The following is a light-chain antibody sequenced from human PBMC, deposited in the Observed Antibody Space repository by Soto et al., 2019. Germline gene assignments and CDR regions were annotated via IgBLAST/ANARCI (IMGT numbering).Light chain of an antibody. CDR2: DAS. V-gene: IGKV3-11*01. J-gene: IGKJ5*01. CDR3: QQRSNWIT. Sequence: EIVLTQSPATLSLSPGERATLSCRASQSVSSYLAWYQQKPGQAPRLLIYDASNRATGIPARFSGSGSGTDFTLTISSLEPEDFAVYYCQQRSNWITFGQGTRLELN. CDR1: QSVSSY.